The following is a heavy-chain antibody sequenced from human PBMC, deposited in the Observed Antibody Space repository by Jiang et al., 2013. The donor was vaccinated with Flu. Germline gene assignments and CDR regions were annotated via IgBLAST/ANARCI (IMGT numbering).Heavy chain of an antibody. CDR2: TYYRSKWYN. Sequence: SQTLSLTCAISGDSVSSNSAAWNWIRQSPSRGLEWLGRTYYRSKWYNDYAVSVKSRITINPDTSKNQFSLQLNSVTPEDTAVYYCARAKFSGYDSSRLRWFDPWGQGTLVTVSS. V-gene: IGHV6-1*01. CDR3: ARAKFSGYDSSRLRWFDP. D-gene: IGHD5-12*01. J-gene: IGHJ5*02. CDR1: GDSVSSNSAA.